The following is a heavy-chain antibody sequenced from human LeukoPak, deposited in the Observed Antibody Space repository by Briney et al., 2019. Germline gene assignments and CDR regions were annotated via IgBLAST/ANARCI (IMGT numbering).Heavy chain of an antibody. CDR2: ISSSSSYI. D-gene: IGHD2-15*01. J-gene: IGHJ4*02. Sequence: GGSLRLSCAASGFTFSSYSMNWVRQAPGKGLEWVSSISSSSSYIYYADSVKGRFTISRDNAKNSLYLQMNGLRAEDTAVYYCARRSSGELLLDYWGQGTLVTVSS. V-gene: IGHV3-21*01. CDR3: ARRSSGELLLDY. CDR1: GFTFSSYS.